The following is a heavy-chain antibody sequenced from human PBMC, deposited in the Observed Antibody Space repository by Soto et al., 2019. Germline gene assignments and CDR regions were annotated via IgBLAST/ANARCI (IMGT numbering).Heavy chain of an antibody. CDR3: ARDSKQWLVLDYYYGMDV. Sequence: SQILSLTCAISGDSVSSNSAAWNWIRQSPSRGLEWMGRTYYRSKWYNDYALSVKSRITINPDTSKNQFSLQLNSVTPEDTAVYYCARDSKQWLVLDYYYGMDVWGQGTTVTVSS. V-gene: IGHV6-1*01. CDR1: GDSVSSNSAA. J-gene: IGHJ6*02. D-gene: IGHD6-19*01. CDR2: TYYRSKWYN.